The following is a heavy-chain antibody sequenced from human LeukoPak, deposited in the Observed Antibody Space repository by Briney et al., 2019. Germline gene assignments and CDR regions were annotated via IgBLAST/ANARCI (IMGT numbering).Heavy chain of an antibody. Sequence: SETLSLTCTVSGVSIKNYYWSWIRQPPGKGLEWIGYIYYSGSTNYNPSLKSRVTISVDTSKNQFSLKLSSVTAADTAVYYCAREIPLYYDFWSGYYSDWGQGTLVTVSS. D-gene: IGHD3-3*01. J-gene: IGHJ4*02. CDR1: GVSIKNYY. CDR2: IYYSGST. CDR3: AREIPLYYDFWSGYYSD. V-gene: IGHV4-59*01.